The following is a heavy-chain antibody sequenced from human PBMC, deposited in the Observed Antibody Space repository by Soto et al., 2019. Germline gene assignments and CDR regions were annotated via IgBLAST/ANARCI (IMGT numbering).Heavy chain of an antibody. D-gene: IGHD3-22*01. Sequence: GESLKIYCNGSGYSYTSYWISWVRQMPGKGMEWMGRIDPSDSYTNYSPSFQGHVTISADKSISTAYLQWSSLKASDTAMYYCARQPTISYYYDSSGYYKLEDYWGQGTLVTVSS. CDR3: ARQPTISYYYDSSGYYKLEDY. V-gene: IGHV5-10-1*01. CDR1: GYSYTSYW. J-gene: IGHJ4*02. CDR2: IDPSDSYT.